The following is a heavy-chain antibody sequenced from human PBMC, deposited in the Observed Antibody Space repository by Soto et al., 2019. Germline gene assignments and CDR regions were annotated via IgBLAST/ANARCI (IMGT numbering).Heavy chain of an antibody. V-gene: IGHV3-11*01. CDR1: GFTFSDYY. J-gene: IGHJ3*02. CDR3: ARLKYGDYEYDAFDI. D-gene: IGHD4-17*01. CDR2: ISSSGSTI. Sequence: GGSLRLSCAASGFTFSDYYMSWIRQAPGKGLEWVSYISSSGSTIYYADSVKGRFTISRDNAKNSLYLQMNSLRAEDTAVYYCARLKYGDYEYDAFDIWGQGTMVTVSS.